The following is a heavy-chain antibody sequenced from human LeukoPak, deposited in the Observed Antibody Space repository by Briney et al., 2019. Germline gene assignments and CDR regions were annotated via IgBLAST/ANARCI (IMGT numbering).Heavy chain of an antibody. Sequence: SETLSLTCAVYGGSFSGYYWSWIRQPPGKGLEWIGEINHSGSTNYNPSLKSRVTISVDTSKNQFSLKLSSVTAADTAVYYCARRGKGSGSHRRSLMDWFDPWGQGTLVTVSS. CDR3: ARRGKGSGSHRRSLMDWFDP. V-gene: IGHV4-34*01. CDR2: INHSGST. D-gene: IGHD3-10*01. J-gene: IGHJ5*02. CDR1: GGSFSGYY.